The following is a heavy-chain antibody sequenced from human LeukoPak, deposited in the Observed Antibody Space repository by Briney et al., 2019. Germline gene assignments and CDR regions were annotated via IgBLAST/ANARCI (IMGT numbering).Heavy chain of an antibody. V-gene: IGHV4-39*07. CDR1: GGSISSSSYY. CDR3: ARDADMVRGVITGGDDAFDI. J-gene: IGHJ3*02. D-gene: IGHD3-10*01. Sequence: KPSETLSLTCTVSGGSISSSSYYWGWIRQPPGKGLEWIGSIYYSGSTYYNPSLKSRVTISVDTSKNQFSLKLSSVTAADTAVYYCARDADMVRGVITGGDDAFDIWGQGTMVTVSS. CDR2: IYYSGST.